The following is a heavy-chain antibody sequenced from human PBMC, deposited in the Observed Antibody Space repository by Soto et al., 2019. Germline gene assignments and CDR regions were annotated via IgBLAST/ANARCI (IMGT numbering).Heavy chain of an antibody. CDR3: ARSPRSIAAGGIDY. D-gene: IGHD6-13*01. CDR1: GGSISTSNL. Sequence: QVQLQESGPGLVKPSRTLSLTCAVSGGSISTSNLWTWVRQPPGKGLEWIGEIYHSGSTNYNPSLKSRVTISVDKSKNQFSRKLNSVTAADTAVYYCARSPRSIAAGGIDYWGQGFLVTVSS. CDR2: IYHSGST. V-gene: IGHV4-4*02. J-gene: IGHJ4*02.